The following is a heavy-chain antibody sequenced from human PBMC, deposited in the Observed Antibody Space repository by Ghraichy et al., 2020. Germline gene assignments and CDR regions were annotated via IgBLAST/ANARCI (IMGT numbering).Heavy chain of an antibody. CDR3: TTDPSPVFGTRGRNAFDL. Sequence: GESLNISCAASGFTFNNAWMTWVRQSPGKGLEWVGRIQSKTDGGTAGYAAPVKGRFTISRDDSENTLYLQMNSLKAEDTAVYYCTTDPSPVFGTRGRNAFDLWGQGTVVTVSS. CDR2: IQSKTDGGTA. D-gene: IGHD3-3*01. CDR1: GFTFNNAW. J-gene: IGHJ3*01. V-gene: IGHV3-15*01.